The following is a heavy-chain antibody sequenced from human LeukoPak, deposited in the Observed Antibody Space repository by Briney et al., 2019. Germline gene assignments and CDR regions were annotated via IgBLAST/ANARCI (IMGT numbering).Heavy chain of an antibody. D-gene: IGHD1-1*01. J-gene: IGHJ5*02. Sequence: PSETLSLTCTVSGGSLSSYYWGWIRQPPGKGLEWIASIYYSGNTHYNPSLKSRVTISVDTSKNQFSLKVTSVTAADTAVYYCARATDSGWFDPWGQGTLVTVSS. CDR1: GGSLSSYY. V-gene: IGHV4-39*07. CDR3: ARATDSGWFDP. CDR2: IYYSGNT.